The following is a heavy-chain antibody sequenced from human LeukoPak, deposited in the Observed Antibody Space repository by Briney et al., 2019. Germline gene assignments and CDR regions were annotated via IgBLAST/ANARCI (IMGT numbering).Heavy chain of an antibody. V-gene: IGHV4-4*07. Sequence: SETLSLTCTVSGDSINSRYWSWIRQPSGKGLEWIGRVYTSGSTDYNPSLKSRVTISVDTSKNQFSLKLSSVTAADTAAYYCARTGGYLRTNGAFDIWGQGTMVTVSS. CDR1: GDSINSRY. D-gene: IGHD2-8*02. CDR2: VYTSGST. CDR3: ARTGGYLRTNGAFDI. J-gene: IGHJ3*02.